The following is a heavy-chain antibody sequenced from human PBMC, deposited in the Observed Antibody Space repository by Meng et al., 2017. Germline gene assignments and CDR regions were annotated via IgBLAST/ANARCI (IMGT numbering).Heavy chain of an antibody. J-gene: IGHJ4*02. V-gene: IGHV1-69*06. CDR3: ARASGYYYDSSGYYYDFDY. CDR2: IIPIFGTA. Sequence: SVKVSCKASGGTFSSYAISWVRQAPGQGLEWMGGIIPIFGTANYAQKFQGRVTITADKSTSTAYMGLSSLRSEDTAVYYCARASGYYYDSSGYYYDFDYWGQGTLVTVSS. D-gene: IGHD3-22*01. CDR1: GGTFSSYA.